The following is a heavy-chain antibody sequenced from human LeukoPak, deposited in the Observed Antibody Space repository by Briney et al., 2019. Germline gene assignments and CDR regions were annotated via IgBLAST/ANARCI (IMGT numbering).Heavy chain of an antibody. CDR2: ISANNGNT. D-gene: IGHD5-18*01. Sequence: GASVKVSCKASGYTFTSYGISWVRQAPGQGLEWMGWISANNGNTNYAQKLQGRVTMTTDTSTSTAYMEVRSLRSDDTAVYYCARELDRAIDYYGMDVWDQGTTVTVSS. CDR1: GYTFTSYG. V-gene: IGHV1-18*01. J-gene: IGHJ6*02. CDR3: ARELDRAIDYYGMDV.